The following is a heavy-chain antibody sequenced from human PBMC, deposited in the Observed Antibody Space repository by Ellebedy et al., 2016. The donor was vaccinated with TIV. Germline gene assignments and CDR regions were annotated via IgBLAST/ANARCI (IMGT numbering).Heavy chain of an antibody. CDR1: GFTFSSYW. Sequence: GESLKISCAASGFTFSSYWMHWVRQAPGKGLVWVSRINSDGSSTSYADSVKGRFTISRDNAKNTLYLQMNSLRAEDTAVYYCARVRIYGSGRAFDPWGQGTLVTVSS. V-gene: IGHV3-74*01. CDR3: ARVRIYGSGRAFDP. CDR2: INSDGSST. J-gene: IGHJ5*02. D-gene: IGHD3-10*01.